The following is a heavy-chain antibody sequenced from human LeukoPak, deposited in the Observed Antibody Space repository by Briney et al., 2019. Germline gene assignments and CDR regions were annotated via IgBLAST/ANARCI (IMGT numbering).Heavy chain of an antibody. J-gene: IGHJ4*02. CDR1: GGSISSGGYY. Sequence: SQTLSLTCTVSGGSISSGGYYWSWIRQHPGTXXXXXXXXXYSGSTYYNPSLKSRVTISVDTSKNQFSLKLSSVTAADTAVYYCARVNPTMVRGPLKYYFDYWGQGTLVTVSS. CDR2: XXYSGST. CDR3: ARVNPTMVRGPLKYYFDY. V-gene: IGHV4-31*03. D-gene: IGHD3-10*01.